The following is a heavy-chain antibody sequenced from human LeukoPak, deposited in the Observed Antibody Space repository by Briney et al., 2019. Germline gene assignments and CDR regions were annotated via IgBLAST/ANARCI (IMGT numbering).Heavy chain of an antibody. CDR2: INPSGGST. D-gene: IGHD6-19*01. Sequence: ASVKVSCKGSGYNFDRYGVNWVRQAPGQGLEWMGIINPSGGSTSYAQKFQGRVTMTRDTSTSTVYMELSSLRSEDTAVYYCARVAQSSGWYSGWGQGTLVTVSS. J-gene: IGHJ4*02. CDR1: GYNFDRYG. V-gene: IGHV1-46*02. CDR3: ARVAQSSGWYSG.